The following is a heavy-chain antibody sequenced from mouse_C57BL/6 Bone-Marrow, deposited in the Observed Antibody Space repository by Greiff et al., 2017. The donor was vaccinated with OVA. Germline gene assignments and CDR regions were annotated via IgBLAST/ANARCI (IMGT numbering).Heavy chain of an antibody. CDR1: GYTFTSYW. CDR3: AREGLVLVYYFDY. J-gene: IGHJ2*01. V-gene: IGHV1-55*01. D-gene: IGHD3-3*01. CDR2: IYPGSGST. Sequence: VQLQQPGAELVKPGASVKMSCKASGYTFTSYWITWVKQRPGQGLEWIGDIYPGSGSTNYNEKFKSKATLTVDQSSSTAYMQLSSLPSEDSAVYYCAREGLVLVYYFDYWGQGTTLTVSS.